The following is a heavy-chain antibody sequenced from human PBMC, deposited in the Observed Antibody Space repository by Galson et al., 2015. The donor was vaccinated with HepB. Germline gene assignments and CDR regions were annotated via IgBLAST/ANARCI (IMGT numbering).Heavy chain of an antibody. CDR2: ISSANNFI. D-gene: IGHD3-3*01. CDR1: RFTFSTYS. V-gene: IGHV3-21*01. Sequence: SLRLSCAASRFTFSTYSMSWVRQAPGKGLEWVSFISSANNFIYYADSVKGRFTISRDNAKNSLYLQMNSLRAEDTAVCYCARGEGGSDYYIEWGRGTQVTVSS. J-gene: IGHJ4*02. CDR3: ARGEGGSDYYIE.